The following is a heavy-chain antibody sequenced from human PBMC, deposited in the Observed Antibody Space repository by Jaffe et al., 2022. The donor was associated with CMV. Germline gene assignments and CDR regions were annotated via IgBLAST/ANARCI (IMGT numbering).Heavy chain of an antibody. CDR3: ARGRPRGNPESQQLVGRVDY. CDR2: IYYSGST. CDR1: GGSISSGGYY. V-gene: IGHV4-31*03. Sequence: QVQLQESGPGLVKPSQTLSLTCTVSGGSISSGGYYWSWIRQHPGKGLEWIGYIYYSGSTYYNPSLKSRVTISVDTSKNQFSLKLSSVTAADTAVYYCARGRPRGNPESQQLVGRVDYWGQGTLVTVSS. J-gene: IGHJ4*02. D-gene: IGHD6-6*01.